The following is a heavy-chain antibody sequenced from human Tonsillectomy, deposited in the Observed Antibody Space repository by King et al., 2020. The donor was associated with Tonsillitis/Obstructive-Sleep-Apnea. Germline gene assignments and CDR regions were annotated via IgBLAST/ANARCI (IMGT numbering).Heavy chain of an antibody. J-gene: IGHJ4*02. CDR1: GDFITSSNFY. CDR3: ARHRATALGPFNY. Sequence: LQLQESGPGLVKPSETLSLTCSVSGDFITSSNFYWSWVRQPPGKGLEWIGSIFYSGNTFYNPSLKTRVSMSVATSKNQFSLNLSSVTAADTAVYYCARHRATALGPFNYWGQGTPVTVSS. V-gene: IGHV4-39*01. D-gene: IGHD5-18*01. CDR2: IFYSGNT.